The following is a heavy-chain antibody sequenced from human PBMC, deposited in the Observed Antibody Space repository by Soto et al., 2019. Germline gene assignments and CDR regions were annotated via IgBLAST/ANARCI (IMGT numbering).Heavy chain of an antibody. CDR2: ISGSGGST. CDR3: AKILTAIVLRYYFDY. J-gene: IGHJ4*02. Sequence: EVQLLESGGGLVQPGGSLRLSCAASGFTFSSYAMSWVRQAPGKGLEWVSAISGSGGSTYYADSVKGRFTISRDNFKNTLYLQMNSLRAEDTAVYYCAKILTAIVLRYYFDYWGQGTLVTVSS. V-gene: IGHV3-23*01. D-gene: IGHD5-18*01. CDR1: GFTFSSYA.